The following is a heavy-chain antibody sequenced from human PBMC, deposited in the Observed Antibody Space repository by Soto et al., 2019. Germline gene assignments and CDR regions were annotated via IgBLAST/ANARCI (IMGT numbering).Heavy chain of an antibody. Sequence: QVQLVHSGAEVKKPGSSVKVSCKASGGTFSSYAISWVRQAPGQRREWMGGIIPIFGTANYEQKCQGRVTIAADESPSTAYMELSSLRSEDTAVYYCAREIFGYSVGWDEDLDIWGQGTMVTVSS. V-gene: IGHV1-69*01. CDR1: GGTFSSYA. CDR2: IIPIFGTA. CDR3: AREIFGYSVGWDEDLDI. D-gene: IGHD6-19*01. J-gene: IGHJ3*02.